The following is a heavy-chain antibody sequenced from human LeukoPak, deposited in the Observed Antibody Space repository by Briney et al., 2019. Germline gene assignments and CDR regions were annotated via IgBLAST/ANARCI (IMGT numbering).Heavy chain of an antibody. J-gene: IGHJ6*02. CDR1: GGSISSSSYY. Sequence: SETLSLTCTVSGGSISSSSYYWGWLRQPPGKGLEWIGSIYYSGSTYYNPSLKSRVTISVDTSKNQFSLKLSSVTAADTAVYYCARDCRDVLWSYDYYYYGMDVWGQGTTVTVSS. CDR3: ARDCRDVLWSYDYYYYGMDV. CDR2: IYYSGST. D-gene: IGHD4/OR15-4a*01. V-gene: IGHV4-39*07.